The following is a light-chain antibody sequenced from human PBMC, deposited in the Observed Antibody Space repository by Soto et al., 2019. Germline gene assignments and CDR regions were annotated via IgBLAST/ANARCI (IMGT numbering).Light chain of an antibody. J-gene: IGKJ3*01. CDR1: QTILYNSNNKNY. V-gene: IGKV4-1*01. CDR3: QQYYNTPSFT. Sequence: DIVLTQSPDSLAVSLGERATINCKSSQTILYNSNNKNYLAWYRQKPGQPPRLLIYWASTRESGVPDRFSGSGSGTDFTLTISSLQAEDVAVYYCQQYYNTPSFTFGPGTKVEIK. CDR2: WAS.